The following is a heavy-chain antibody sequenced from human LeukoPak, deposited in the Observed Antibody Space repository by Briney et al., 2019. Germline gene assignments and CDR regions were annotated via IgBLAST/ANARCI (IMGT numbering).Heavy chain of an antibody. J-gene: IGHJ4*02. CDR3: AKPRGGYYFDY. D-gene: IGHD3-3*01. CDR2: ISGSGGNT. CDR1: GFTFSSYA. V-gene: IGHV3-23*01. Sequence: GGSLRLSGAASGFTFSSYAWSWVRQAPGKGREGVSAISGSGGNTYYADSVKGRFTISRDNSKNTLYLQMNSLRPEDTAVYYCAKPRGGYYFDYWGQGTLVTVSS.